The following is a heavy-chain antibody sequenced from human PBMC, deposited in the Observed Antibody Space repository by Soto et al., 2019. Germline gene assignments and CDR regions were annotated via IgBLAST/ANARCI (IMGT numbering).Heavy chain of an antibody. Sequence: QVQLVQSGAEVKKPGSSVKVSCKDSGGTFNNYGINWVRQAPGQGLEWMGGVIPLFGAANYAQKFQGRVTITADASTSVVYMQLSSLRSEDTAVYYSAREQHGPYDASGYYFNWFDPWGQGTLVTVSS. CDR1: GGTFNNYG. CDR2: VIPLFGAA. J-gene: IGHJ5*02. V-gene: IGHV1-69*01. CDR3: AREQHGPYDASGYYFNWFDP. D-gene: IGHD3-22*01.